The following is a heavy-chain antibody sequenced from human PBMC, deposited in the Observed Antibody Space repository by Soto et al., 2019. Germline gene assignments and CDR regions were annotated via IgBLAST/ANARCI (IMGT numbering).Heavy chain of an antibody. CDR3: ARASGYDFDY. V-gene: IGHV3-74*01. Sequence: GGSLRLSCAASGFTFSRYWMHWVRQAPGKGLVWVSRINRDGSSTTYADSVKGRFTISRDNAKNTLYLQMNSLRAEDTAVYYCARASGYDFDYWGQGALVTVSS. D-gene: IGHD5-12*01. CDR1: GFTFSRYW. J-gene: IGHJ4*02. CDR2: INRDGSST.